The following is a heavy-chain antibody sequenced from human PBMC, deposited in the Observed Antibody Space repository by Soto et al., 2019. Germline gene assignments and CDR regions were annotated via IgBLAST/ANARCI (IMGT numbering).Heavy chain of an antibody. Sequence: ASVKVSCKASGYTFTSYYMHWVRQAPGQGLEWMGIINPSGGSTSYAQKFQGRVTMTRDTSTRTIYMELSSLRSEATAVYYCARDAYYYVSSGYYGSAEYFQHWGQGTLVTVSS. CDR1: GYTFTSYY. CDR3: ARDAYYYVSSGYYGSAEYFQH. CDR2: INPSGGST. J-gene: IGHJ1*01. D-gene: IGHD3-22*01. V-gene: IGHV1-46*01.